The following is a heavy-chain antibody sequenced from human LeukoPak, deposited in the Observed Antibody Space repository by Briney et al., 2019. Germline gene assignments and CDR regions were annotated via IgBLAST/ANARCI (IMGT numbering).Heavy chain of an antibody. CDR3: ARGPDYGTRSDYFDY. D-gene: IGHD3-10*01. Sequence: GGSLGLSCAASGFTFSTRWMNWVRQAPGKGLEWGANMKEDGSEKYCVDCVKGRFTISRDNAKNSLYLQMNSLRAEDTAVYYCARGPDYGTRSDYFDYWGQGILVTVSS. V-gene: IGHV3-7*03. CDR2: MKEDGSEK. J-gene: IGHJ4*02. CDR1: GFTFSTRW.